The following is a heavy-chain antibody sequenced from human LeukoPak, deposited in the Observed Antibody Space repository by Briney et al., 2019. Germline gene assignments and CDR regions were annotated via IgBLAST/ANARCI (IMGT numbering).Heavy chain of an antibody. V-gene: IGHV3-23*01. CDR1: GFTFSSYA. Sequence: QAGGSLRLSCAASGFTFSSYAMSWVRQAPGKGLEWVSSISGSGGSTYYADSVKGRFSISRDNSKNTLYRQVNSLRADDRAVYYCANSGLNRFEYWGQGALVTVSS. CDR2: ISGSGGST. D-gene: IGHD2-15*01. J-gene: IGHJ4*02. CDR3: ANSGLNRFEY.